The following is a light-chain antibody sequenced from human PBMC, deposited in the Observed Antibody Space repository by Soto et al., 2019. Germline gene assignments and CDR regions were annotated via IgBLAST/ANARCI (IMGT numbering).Light chain of an antibody. Sequence: GQSPQVLIDEVSNRFSGVPDRFSGSGSGTDFTLTISSLQPEDFATYYCKQSYSSQWTFGQGTKVDI. J-gene: IGKJ1*01. V-gene: IGKV1-39*01. CDR2: EVS. CDR3: KQSYSSQWT.